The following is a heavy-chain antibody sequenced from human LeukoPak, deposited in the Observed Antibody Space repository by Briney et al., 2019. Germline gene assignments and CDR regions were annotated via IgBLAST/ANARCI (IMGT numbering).Heavy chain of an antibody. V-gene: IGHV4-59*01. J-gene: IGHJ6*03. CDR3: ARGAGSYYYYYMDV. CDR2: IYYSGST. CDR1: GGSISNYY. D-gene: IGHD1-26*01. Sequence: PSETLSLTCTVSGGSISNYYWSWIRQPPGKGLEWIGYIYYSGSTNYNPSLKSRVTISLDTSKNQFSLKLSSVTAADTAVYYCARGAGSYYYYYMDVWGKGTTVTISS.